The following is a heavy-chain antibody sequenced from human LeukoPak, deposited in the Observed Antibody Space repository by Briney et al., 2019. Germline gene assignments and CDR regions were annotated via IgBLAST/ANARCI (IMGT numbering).Heavy chain of an antibody. CDR2: IYYHENT. V-gene: IGHV4-38-2*02. Sequence: SETLSLTCTVSGYSISSGYYWGWIRQAPGKGLEWIGSIYYHENTYYNSSLKSRVTISVDTSKNQFSLKLNSVTAADTAVYFCARRAYSAAYWKHFDYWGQGTLVTVSS. CDR1: GYSISSGYY. CDR3: ARRAYSAAYWKHFDY. J-gene: IGHJ4*02. D-gene: IGHD1-1*01.